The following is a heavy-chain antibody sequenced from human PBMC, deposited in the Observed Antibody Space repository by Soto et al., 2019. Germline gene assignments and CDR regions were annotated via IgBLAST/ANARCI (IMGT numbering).Heavy chain of an antibody. Sequence: SVKVSCKASGGTFSSYTMRWVRQAPGQGLEWMGRIIPILGIANYAQKFQGRVTITADKSTSTAYMELSSLRSEDTAVYYCARDGGGYCSGGSCYSAWGKGTTVTVSS. D-gene: IGHD2-15*01. CDR1: GGTFSSYT. CDR2: IIPILGIA. CDR3: ARDGGGYCSGGSCYSA. V-gene: IGHV1-69*04. J-gene: IGHJ6*04.